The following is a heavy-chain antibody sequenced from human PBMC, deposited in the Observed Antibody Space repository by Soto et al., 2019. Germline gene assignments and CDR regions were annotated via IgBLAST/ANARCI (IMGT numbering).Heavy chain of an antibody. Sequence: EVQLLESGGGLVQPGGSLRLSCAASGFTFSTYAITWVRQAPGKGLEWVSSVGGTSGKTYYAGSVKGGFSISRDNSKDTGYLQMNTLGAEDTGLYFCARVRVAAAGAFFAYWGQGSLVTVSS. D-gene: IGHD6-13*01. CDR2: VGGTSGKT. CDR3: ARVRVAAAGAFFAY. V-gene: IGHV3-23*01. J-gene: IGHJ4*02. CDR1: GFTFSTYA.